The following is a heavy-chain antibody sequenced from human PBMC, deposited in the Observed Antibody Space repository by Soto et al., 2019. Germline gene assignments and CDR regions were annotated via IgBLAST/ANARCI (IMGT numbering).Heavy chain of an antibody. D-gene: IGHD5-12*01. Sequence: PGGSLRLSCSATGFTFCSYSMHWVRQAPGKGLEYVSGIRGNGDPPFYADSVKGRFTISRDNSKNTLYLQMSSLSADDTAVYYCVKSRGGNNFDFFDWGQGALVTVSS. J-gene: IGHJ4*02. CDR1: GFTFCSYS. CDR2: IRGNGDPP. CDR3: VKSRGGNNFDFFD. V-gene: IGHV3-64D*06.